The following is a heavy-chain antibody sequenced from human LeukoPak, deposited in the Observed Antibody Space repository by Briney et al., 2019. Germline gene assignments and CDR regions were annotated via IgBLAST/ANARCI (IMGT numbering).Heavy chain of an antibody. CDR3: ARLVRSTGPYYYYYMDV. Sequence: PSETLSLTCTVSGGSISSGSYYWSWIRQPAGKGLEWIGRIYISGSTNYNPSLKSRVTISVDTSKNQFSLKLSSVTAADTAVYYCARLVRSTGPYYYYYMDVWGKGTTVTVSS. V-gene: IGHV4-61*02. CDR1: GGSISSGSYY. J-gene: IGHJ6*03. CDR2: IYISGST. D-gene: IGHD2-2*01.